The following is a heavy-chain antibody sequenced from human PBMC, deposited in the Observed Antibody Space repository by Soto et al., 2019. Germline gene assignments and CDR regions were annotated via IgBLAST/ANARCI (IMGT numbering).Heavy chain of an antibody. CDR2: INHSGST. CDR1: GGSFSGYY. V-gene: IGHV4-34*01. CDR3: ARGGDTAMVISIDY. Sequence: SETLSLTCAVYGGSFSGYYWSWIRQPPGKGLEWIGEINHSGSTNYNPSLKSRVTISVDTSKNQFSLKLSSVTAADTAVYYCARGGDTAMVISIDYWGQGTLVTVSS. J-gene: IGHJ4*02. D-gene: IGHD5-18*01.